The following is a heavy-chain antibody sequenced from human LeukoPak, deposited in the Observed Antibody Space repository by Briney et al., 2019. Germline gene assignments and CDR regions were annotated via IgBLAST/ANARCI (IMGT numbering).Heavy chain of an antibody. CDR1: GFTFSSYS. CDR3: ARGSAQLATPDAFDI. V-gene: IGHV3-21*01. Sequence: PGGSLRLSCAASGFTFSSYSMNWVRQAPGKGLEWVSSISSSSSYIYYADSVKGRFTVSRDNAKNSLYLQMNSLRAEDTAVYYCARGSAQLATPDAFDIWGQGTMVTVSS. D-gene: IGHD6-6*01. CDR2: ISSSSSYI. J-gene: IGHJ3*02.